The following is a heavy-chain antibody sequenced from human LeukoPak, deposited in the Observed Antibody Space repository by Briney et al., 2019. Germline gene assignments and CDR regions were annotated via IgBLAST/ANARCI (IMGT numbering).Heavy chain of an antibody. CDR2: ISYDGSSK. V-gene: IGHV3-30*19. J-gene: IGHJ4*02. D-gene: IGHD4-17*01. CDR3: ARSPDGETFDY. Sequence: GGSLRLSCAASGFTFSSYGMHWVRQAPGKGLEWVAVISYDGSSKYYADSLKGRFTISRDNSKNTLYLQMNSLRAEDTAVYYCARSPDGETFDYWGQGILVTVSS. CDR1: GFTFSSYG.